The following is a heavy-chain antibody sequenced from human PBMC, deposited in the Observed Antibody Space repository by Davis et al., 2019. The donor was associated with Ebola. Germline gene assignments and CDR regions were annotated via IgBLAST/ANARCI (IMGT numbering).Heavy chain of an antibody. V-gene: IGHV3-23*01. J-gene: IGHJ3*02. CDR1: GFTSRNYV. CDR2: FGTGGDT. CDR3: VKDSSNIWFDI. D-gene: IGHD2/OR15-2a*01. Sequence: PGGSLRLSCETSGFTSRNYVMSWVRQAPGKGLEWVSTFGTGGDTYYADSVKGRFAISRDNSRGTLYLQMNSLRVEDSAIYYCVKDSSNIWFDIWGQGTLVTVSS.